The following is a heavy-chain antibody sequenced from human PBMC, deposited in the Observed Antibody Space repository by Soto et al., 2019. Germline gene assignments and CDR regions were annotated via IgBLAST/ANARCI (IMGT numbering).Heavy chain of an antibody. V-gene: IGHV1-8*01. Sequence: SSVKGXCXASGYTFTSYDINWVRQATGQGLEWMGWMNPNSGNTGYAQKFQGRVTMTRNTSISTAYMELSSLRSEDTAVYYCARGVMWDTAMVDYWGQGTLVTVSS. J-gene: IGHJ4*02. CDR2: MNPNSGNT. CDR3: ARGVMWDTAMVDY. CDR1: GYTFTSYD. D-gene: IGHD5-18*01.